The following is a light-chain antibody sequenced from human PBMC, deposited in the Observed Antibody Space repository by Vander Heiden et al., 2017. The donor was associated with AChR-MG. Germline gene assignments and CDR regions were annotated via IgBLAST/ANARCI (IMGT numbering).Light chain of an antibody. CDR2: DVS. V-gene: IGLV2-14*01. CDR3: SSYTSSSTLVYV. Sequence: QSALTQPASVSGSPGQSITISCTGTSSAVGGYNYVSWYQQHPGKAPKLMIYDVSKRPSGVSNRFSGSKSGNTASLTISGLQAEDEADYYCSSYTSSSTLVYVFGTGTKVTVL. CDR1: SSAVGGYNY. J-gene: IGLJ1*01.